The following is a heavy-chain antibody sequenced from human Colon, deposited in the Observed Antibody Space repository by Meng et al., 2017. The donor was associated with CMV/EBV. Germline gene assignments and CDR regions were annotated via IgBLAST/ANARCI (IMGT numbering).Heavy chain of an antibody. J-gene: IGHJ4*02. Sequence: GESLKISCATSGFTFSDYSMNWVRQAPGKGLEWVSSISSSSTYIYYADSVKGRFTISRDNAKNSLYLQMNSLRVEDTAFYYCARHDFGSGSYPAYWGQGTLVTVSS. CDR2: ISSSSTYI. CDR1: GFTFSDYS. CDR3: ARHDFGSGSYPAY. V-gene: IGHV3-21*01. D-gene: IGHD3-10*01.